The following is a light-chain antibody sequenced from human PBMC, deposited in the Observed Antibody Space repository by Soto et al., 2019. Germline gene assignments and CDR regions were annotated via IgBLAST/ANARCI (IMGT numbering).Light chain of an antibody. CDR3: SSYTTSSSYV. V-gene: IGLV2-14*01. CDR1: SSDVGGYIY. Sequence: QSALTQPASVSGSPGQSITISCTGTSSDVGGYIYVSWYQQYPGKAPKLMIYDVTSRPSGVSYRFSGSKSGNTASLTISGLQAEDEADYYCSSYTTSSSYVFGTGTQLTVL. J-gene: IGLJ1*01. CDR2: DVT.